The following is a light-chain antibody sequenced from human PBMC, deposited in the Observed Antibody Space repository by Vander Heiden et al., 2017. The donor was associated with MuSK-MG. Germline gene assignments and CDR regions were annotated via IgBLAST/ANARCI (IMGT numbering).Light chain of an antibody. CDR1: NIGSKS. Sequence: SYVLTQPPSVSVAPGQTARITCGGENIGSKSVHWYQQKPGQAPVLVVYHDSDRPSGIPERFSGSNSGNTATLTISRVEAGDEADYYCQVWDSSSDHYVFGTETKVTVL. V-gene: IGLV3-21*02. J-gene: IGLJ1*01. CDR3: QVWDSSSDHYV. CDR2: HDS.